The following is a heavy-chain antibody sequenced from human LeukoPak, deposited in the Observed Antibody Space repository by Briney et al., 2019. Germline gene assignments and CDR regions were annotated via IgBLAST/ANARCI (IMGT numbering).Heavy chain of an antibody. Sequence: GSLRLSCAASGFTFSSYWMSWVRQAPGKGLEWIGEINHSGSTNYNPSLKSRVTISVDTSKNQFSLKLSSVTAADTAVYYCARLRSAYDSSGYYYYYYYMDVWGKGTTVTISS. J-gene: IGHJ6*03. CDR2: INHSGST. CDR1: GFTFSSYW. D-gene: IGHD3-22*01. CDR3: ARLRSAYDSSGYYYYYYYMDV. V-gene: IGHV4-34*01.